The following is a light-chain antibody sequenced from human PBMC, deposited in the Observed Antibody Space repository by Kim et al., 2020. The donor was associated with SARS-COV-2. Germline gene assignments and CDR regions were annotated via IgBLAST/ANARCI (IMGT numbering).Light chain of an antibody. Sequence: DIQMTQSPSTLSASVGDRVTITCRASQSINNWLAWYQQKPGKAPELLIYKASILESGVPSRFSGSGSGTEFTLTISSLQPDDFATYYCQQYNRYFTFGPGTKVDIK. J-gene: IGKJ3*01. CDR3: QQYNRYFT. CDR2: KAS. V-gene: IGKV1-5*03. CDR1: QSINNW.